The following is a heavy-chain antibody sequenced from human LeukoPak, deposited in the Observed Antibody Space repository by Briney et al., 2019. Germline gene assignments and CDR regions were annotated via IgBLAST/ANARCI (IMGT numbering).Heavy chain of an antibody. J-gene: IGHJ4*02. CDR1: GGSFSGYY. V-gene: IGHV4-34*01. D-gene: IGHD5-18*01. CDR3: ARWGRKSYSYGYRARFDY. CDR2: INHSGST. Sequence: SETLSLTCAVYGGSFSGYYWSWIRQPPGKGLEWIGEINHSGSTNYNPSLKSRVTISVDTSKNQFSLKLSSVTAADTAVYYCARWGRKSYSYGYRARFDYWGQGTLVTVSS.